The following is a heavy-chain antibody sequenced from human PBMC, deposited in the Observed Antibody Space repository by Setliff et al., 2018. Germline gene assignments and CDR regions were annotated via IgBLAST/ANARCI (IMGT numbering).Heavy chain of an antibody. Sequence: ASVKVSCKASGYTFRNYAFAWVRQAPGQGLEWVGWISVYNXDTNXAQXXXGRVTLTTDTSTSTAYMELRSLTSDDSAFYYCARAPSVELVTIRTNSWFTYWGQGTLVTV. D-gene: IGHD5-18*01. J-gene: IGHJ4*02. CDR1: GYTFRNYA. V-gene: IGHV1-18*01. CDR2: ISVYNXDT. CDR3: ARAPSVELVTIRTNSWFTY.